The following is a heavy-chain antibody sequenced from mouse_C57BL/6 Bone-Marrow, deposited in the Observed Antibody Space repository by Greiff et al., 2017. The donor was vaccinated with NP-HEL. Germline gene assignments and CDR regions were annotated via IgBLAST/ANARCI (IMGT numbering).Heavy chain of an antibody. CDR3: VRYDYESGFDY. Sequence: EVKVLESGGGLVQPKGSLKLSCAASGFSFNTYAMNWVRQAPGKGLEWVARIRSKSNNYATYYADSVKDRFTISRDDSESMLYLQMNNLKTEDTAMYYCVRYDYESGFDYWGQGTTLTVSS. V-gene: IGHV10-1*01. CDR1: GFSFNTYA. D-gene: IGHD2-4*01. CDR2: IRSKSNNYAT. J-gene: IGHJ2*01.